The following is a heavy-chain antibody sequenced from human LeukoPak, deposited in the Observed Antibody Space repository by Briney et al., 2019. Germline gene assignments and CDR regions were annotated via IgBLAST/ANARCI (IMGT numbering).Heavy chain of an antibody. CDR2: ISGSGGST. CDR3: AKDRGYCSGGSCKVVDY. D-gene: IGHD2-15*01. J-gene: IGHJ4*02. CDR1: GFTFSSYA. Sequence: GGSLRLSCAASGFTFSSYAMSWVRQAPGKGLEWVSAISGSGGSTYYADSVKGRFTISRDNSKNTLHLQMNSLRAEDTAVYYCAKDRGYCSGGSCKVVDYWGQGTLVTVSS. V-gene: IGHV3-23*01.